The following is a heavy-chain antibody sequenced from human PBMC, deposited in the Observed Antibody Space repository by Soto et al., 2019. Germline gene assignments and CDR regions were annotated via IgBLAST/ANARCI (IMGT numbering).Heavy chain of an antibody. V-gene: IGHV3-23*01. J-gene: IGHJ4*02. D-gene: IGHD7-27*01. CDR1: GFTFSSYA. Sequence: GSLRLSCAASGFTFSSYAMNWVRQAPGKGLEWVSGISESGGHNTYYADSVKGRFTISRDDSKNTLYLQMNSLGAEDTAVYYCASERTGANFDFWGQGTLVTVSS. CDR3: ASERTGANFDF. CDR2: ISESGGHNT.